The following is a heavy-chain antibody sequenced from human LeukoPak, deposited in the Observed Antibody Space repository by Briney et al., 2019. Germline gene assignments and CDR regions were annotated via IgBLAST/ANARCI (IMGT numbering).Heavy chain of an antibody. J-gene: IGHJ6*02. V-gene: IGHV3-23*01. D-gene: IGHD6-13*01. CDR3: AQPTEGVIAAAPYYYYAMDV. Sequence: GGSLRLSCAASGFTFSTYAMSWVRQAPGKGLEWVSAISGGGGSTYYADSVKGRFTISRDNSKNTLYLQMNSRRAEDTAVYYCAQPTEGVIAAAPYYYYAMDVWGQGTTVTVSS. CDR2: ISGGGGST. CDR1: GFTFSTYA.